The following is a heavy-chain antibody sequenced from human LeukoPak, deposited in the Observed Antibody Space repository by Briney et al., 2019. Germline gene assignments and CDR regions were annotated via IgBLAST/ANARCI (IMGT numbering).Heavy chain of an antibody. CDR1: GGSISTYY. CDR3: ARLSRSSWYSPSDY. V-gene: IGHV4-59*01. Sequence: SETLSLTCTVSGGSISTYYWNWIRQPPGKGLEWIGYIYYSGSTNYNPSLKSRVTISVDTSKNQFSLKLSSVTAADTAVYYCARLSRSSWYSPSDYWGQGTLVTVSS. J-gene: IGHJ4*02. CDR2: IYYSGST. D-gene: IGHD6-13*01.